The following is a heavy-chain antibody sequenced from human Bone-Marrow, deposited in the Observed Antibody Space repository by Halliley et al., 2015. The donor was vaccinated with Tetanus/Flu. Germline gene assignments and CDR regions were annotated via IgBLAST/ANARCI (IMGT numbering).Heavy chain of an antibody. V-gene: IGHV4-59*01. CDR2: MHDSGGP. CDR3: ATLLAGGGGRGY. J-gene: IGHJ4*02. Sequence: GLGWIGQMHDSGGPSYTPPLKSRVPISIGPSKKQFSLNLSSVTAADTAVYYCATLLAGGGGRGYWGQGTLVIVSS. D-gene: IGHD2-15*01.